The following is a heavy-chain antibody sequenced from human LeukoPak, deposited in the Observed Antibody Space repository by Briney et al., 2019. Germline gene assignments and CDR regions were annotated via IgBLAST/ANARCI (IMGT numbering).Heavy chain of an antibody. D-gene: IGHD3-16*01. Sequence: ASVKVSCKASGYTFTGYYMHWVRQAPGQGLEWMGWINPNSGGTNYAQKFQGRVTMTRDTSISTAYMELSSLRSEDTAVYYCARGRMITFGGAADYWGQGTLVTVSS. V-gene: IGHV1-2*02. J-gene: IGHJ4*02. CDR3: ARGRMITFGGAADY. CDR1: GYTFTGYY. CDR2: INPNSGGT.